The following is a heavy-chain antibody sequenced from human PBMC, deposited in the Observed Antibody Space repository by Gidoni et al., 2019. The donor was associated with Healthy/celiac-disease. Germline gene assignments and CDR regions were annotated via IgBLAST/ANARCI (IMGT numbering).Heavy chain of an antibody. J-gene: IGHJ6*02. CDR3: ANFIAAAGPGGMDV. CDR1: GFTFSSYA. Sequence: EVQLLESGGGLVQLGGYLRLSCAASGFTFSSYAMSVVRQAPGKGLAWVSAISGSGGSTYYADSVKGRFTISRDNSKNTLYLQMNSLRAEDTAVYYCANFIAAAGPGGMDVWGQGTTVTVSS. D-gene: IGHD6-13*01. V-gene: IGHV3-23*01. CDR2: ISGSGGST.